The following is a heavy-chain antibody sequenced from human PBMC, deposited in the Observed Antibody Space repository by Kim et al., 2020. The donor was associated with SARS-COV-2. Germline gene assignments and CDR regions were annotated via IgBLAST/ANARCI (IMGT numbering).Heavy chain of an antibody. CDR3: AISDSDCGLFDN. V-gene: IGHV4-4*02. D-gene: IGHD2-21*01. Sequence: SETLSLTCAVSGGSISSRQWWCGVRPPPGKVLWWIGKFSDGGSYYDGSTIYDPSLKSRDTSTLDKSINKISLTPSSVTVAYSAMYHCAISDSDCGLFDN. J-gene: IGHJ5*01. CDR2: FSDGGSYYDGST. CDR1: GGSISSRQW.